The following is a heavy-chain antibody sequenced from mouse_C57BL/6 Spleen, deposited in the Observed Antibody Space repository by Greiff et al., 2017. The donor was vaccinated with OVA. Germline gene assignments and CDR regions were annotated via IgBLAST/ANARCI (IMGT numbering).Heavy chain of an antibody. Sequence: VKLVESGPELVKPGASVKLSCKASGYTFTSYDINWVKQRPGQGLEWIGWIYPRDGSTKYNEKFKGKATLTVDTSSSTAYMELHSLTSEDSAVYFCAREDHYGSSYGYFDVWGTGTTVTVSS. CDR3: AREDHYGSSYGYFDV. J-gene: IGHJ1*03. CDR1: GYTFTSYD. V-gene: IGHV1-85*01. D-gene: IGHD1-1*01. CDR2: IYPRDGST.